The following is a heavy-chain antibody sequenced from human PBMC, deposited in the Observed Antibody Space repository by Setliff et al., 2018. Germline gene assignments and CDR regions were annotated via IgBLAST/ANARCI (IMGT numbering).Heavy chain of an antibody. CDR1: GYTFTNYA. J-gene: IGHJ4*02. CDR3: ARGRGEMDS. V-gene: IGHV1-3*01. Sequence: ASVKVSCKASGYTFTNYAIHWVRQAPGQRLEWMGWINAGNGNTKYSQNFQGRVTITRDTSASTAYMEVRSVTAADTAIYYCARGRGEMDSWGQGILVTVSS. CDR2: INAGNGNT. D-gene: IGHD3-10*01.